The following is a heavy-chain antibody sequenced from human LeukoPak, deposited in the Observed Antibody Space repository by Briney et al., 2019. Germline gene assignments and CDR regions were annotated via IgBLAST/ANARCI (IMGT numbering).Heavy chain of an antibody. CDR1: GDSISTSSYY. J-gene: IGHJ6*03. V-gene: IGHV4-39*01. CDR3: ARAQGPKVNFLTKKYYYYMDV. Sequence: PSETLSLTCSVPGDSISTSSYYWGWTRQPPGKGLEWIGTIYYSGSTYYNPSLTSRVTISVDTSKNQFSLKLSSVTAADTAVYYCARAQGPKVNFLTKKYYYYMDVWGKGTTVTISS. CDR2: IYYSGST. D-gene: IGHD4-17*01.